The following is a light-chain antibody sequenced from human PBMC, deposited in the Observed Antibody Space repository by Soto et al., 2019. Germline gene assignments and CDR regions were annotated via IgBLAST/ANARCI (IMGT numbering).Light chain of an antibody. Sequence: QSVLTQPASVSGSPGQSITISCTGTSSDVGGYNYVSWYQQHPGKAPKLMIYEVSNRPSGVSNRFSGSKSGNTASLTISGRQAEDEADYYCSSYTSSSTDGFGTGTKVTVL. V-gene: IGLV2-14*01. CDR3: SSYTSSSTDG. CDR1: SSDVGGYNY. J-gene: IGLJ1*01. CDR2: EVS.